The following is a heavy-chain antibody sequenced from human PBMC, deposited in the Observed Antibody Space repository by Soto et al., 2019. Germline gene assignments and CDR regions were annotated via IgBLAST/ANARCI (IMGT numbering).Heavy chain of an antibody. V-gene: IGHV4-31*03. Sequence: SETVSLTCTFSCGSIISGGYYWSWIRQHPGKGLEWIGYIYYSGSTYYNTVLKSRVTTSVDTSKNQFSLKMSSVTAADTAVYYCATGGGGDDLGYFDYWGQGTLVTVSS. CDR2: IYYSGST. J-gene: IGHJ4*02. CDR3: ATGGGGDDLGYFDY. D-gene: IGHD5-12*01. CDR1: CGSIISGGYY.